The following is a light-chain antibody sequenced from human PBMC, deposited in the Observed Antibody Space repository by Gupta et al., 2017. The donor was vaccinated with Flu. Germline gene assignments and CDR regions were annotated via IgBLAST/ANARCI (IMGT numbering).Light chain of an antibody. CDR2: DAS. Sequence: EIVLTQSPATLSLSPGERATLSCRASQSISSSLAWYQHRPGQAPRLLISDASSRATGIPARFSGSGSGTDFSLTISSLEPEDFAVYYCQQRSQWPLTFGGGTKVEI. CDR1: QSISSS. J-gene: IGKJ4*01. CDR3: QQRSQWPLT. V-gene: IGKV3-11*01.